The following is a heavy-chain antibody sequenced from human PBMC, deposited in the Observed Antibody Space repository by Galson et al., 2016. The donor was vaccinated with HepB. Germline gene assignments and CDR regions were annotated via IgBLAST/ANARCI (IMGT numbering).Heavy chain of an antibody. D-gene: IGHD3-10*01. Sequence: SLRLSCAASGFTFSSYGMHWVRQAPGKGLEWVAIIWYDGSRKEYADFVKGRFTISRDNARHSLYLEMNSLRGEDTAMYYCARDYVPGAWGQGVLVTVSS. CDR3: ARDYVPGA. CDR2: IWYDGSRK. J-gene: IGHJ5*02. CDR1: GFTFSSYG. V-gene: IGHV3-33*08.